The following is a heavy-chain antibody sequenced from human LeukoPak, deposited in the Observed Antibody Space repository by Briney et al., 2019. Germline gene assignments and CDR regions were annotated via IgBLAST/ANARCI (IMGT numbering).Heavy chain of an antibody. V-gene: IGHV4-34*01. CDR1: GDSISGYY. Sequence: SETLSLTCTVSGDSISGYYWSWIRQPPGKGLEWIGEINHSGSTNYNPSLKSRVTISVDTSKNQFSLKLSSVTAADTAVYYCARRIAAAGTARPGYYFDYWGQGTLVTVSS. J-gene: IGHJ4*02. CDR2: INHSGST. D-gene: IGHD6-13*01. CDR3: ARRIAAAGTARPGYYFDY.